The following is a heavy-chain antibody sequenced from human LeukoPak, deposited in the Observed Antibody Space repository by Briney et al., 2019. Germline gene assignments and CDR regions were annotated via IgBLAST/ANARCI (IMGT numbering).Heavy chain of an antibody. V-gene: IGHV1-69*13. Sequence: SVKLSCKASGGTFSSYAISWVRQAPGQGLEWMGGIIPIFGTANYAQKFQGRVTITADESTSTAYMELSSLRSEDTAVYYCARDRPFGDSSGYYSSNWFDPWGQGTLVTVSS. CDR3: ARDRPFGDSSGYYSSNWFDP. J-gene: IGHJ5*02. D-gene: IGHD3-22*01. CDR2: IIPIFGTA. CDR1: GGTFSSYA.